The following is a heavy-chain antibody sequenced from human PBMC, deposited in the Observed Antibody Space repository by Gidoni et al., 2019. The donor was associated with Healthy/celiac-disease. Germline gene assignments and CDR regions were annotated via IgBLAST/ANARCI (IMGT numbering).Heavy chain of an antibody. D-gene: IGHD6-13*01. CDR3: ARSSGGAAADWYFDL. V-gene: IGHV2-26*01. CDR2: IFSNDEK. J-gene: IGHJ2*01. CDR1: GFSLSNARMG. Sequence: QVTLKESGPVLVQPTETLTLTCTVSGFSLSNARMGVSWIRQPPGKALEWLAHIFSNDEKSYSTSLKSRLTISKDTSKSQVVLTMTNMDPVDTATYYCARSSGGAAADWYFDLWGRGTLVTVSS.